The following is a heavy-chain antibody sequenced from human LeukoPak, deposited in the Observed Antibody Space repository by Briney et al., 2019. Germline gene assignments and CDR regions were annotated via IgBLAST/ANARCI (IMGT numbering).Heavy chain of an antibody. CDR3: ARVFSGWYFYFDN. Sequence: GGSLRLSCAASGFTFSSYWMHWVRQAPGKGLVWVSRINSDGSSTTYADSVKGRFTISRDNAKNTLYLQMNSLRAEDTGVYFCARVFSGWYFYFDNWGQGTLVAVSS. V-gene: IGHV3-74*01. CDR1: GFTFSSYW. CDR2: INSDGSST. D-gene: IGHD6-19*01. J-gene: IGHJ4*02.